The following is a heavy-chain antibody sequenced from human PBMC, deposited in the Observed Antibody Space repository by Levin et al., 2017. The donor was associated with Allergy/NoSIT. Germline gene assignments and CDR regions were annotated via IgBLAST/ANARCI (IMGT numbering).Heavy chain of an antibody. J-gene: IGHJ5*02. Sequence: PGESLKISCKASGYTFTGYYMHWVRQAPGQGLEWMGRINPNSGGTNYAQKFQGRVTMTRDTSISTAYMELSRLRSDDTAVYYCATIYRIAAAGKGFDWFDPWGQGTLVTVSS. CDR1: GYTFTGYY. V-gene: IGHV1-2*06. CDR2: INPNSGGT. D-gene: IGHD6-13*01. CDR3: ATIYRIAAAGKGFDWFDP.